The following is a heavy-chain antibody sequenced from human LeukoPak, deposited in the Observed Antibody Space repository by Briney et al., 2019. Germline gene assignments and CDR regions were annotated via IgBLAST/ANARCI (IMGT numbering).Heavy chain of an antibody. V-gene: IGHV3-33*06. D-gene: IGHD3-3*01. CDR3: AKDQDFWSGYLYYYYGMDV. J-gene: IGHJ6*02. Sequence: GGSLRLSCAASGFTFSSYGMHWVRQAPGKGLEWVAVIWYDGSNKYYADSVKGRFTISRDNSKNTLYLQMNSLRAEDTAVYYCAKDQDFWSGYLYYYYGMDVWGQGTTVTVSS. CDR2: IWYDGSNK. CDR1: GFTFSSYG.